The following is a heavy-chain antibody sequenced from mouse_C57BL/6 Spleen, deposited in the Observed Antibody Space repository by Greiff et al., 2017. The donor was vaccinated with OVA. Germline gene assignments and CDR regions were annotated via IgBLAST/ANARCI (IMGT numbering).Heavy chain of an antibody. CDR2: INPNNGGT. J-gene: IGHJ4*01. Sequence: EVQLQQSGPELVKPGASVKMSCKASGYTFTDYNMHWVKQSHGKSLEWIGYINPNNGGTSYNQKFKGKATLTVNKSSSTAYMELRSLTSEDSAVYYCARSLIYYDYDDYAMDYWGQGTSVTVSS. V-gene: IGHV1-22*01. CDR1: GYTFTDYN. D-gene: IGHD2-4*01. CDR3: ARSLIYYDYDDYAMDY.